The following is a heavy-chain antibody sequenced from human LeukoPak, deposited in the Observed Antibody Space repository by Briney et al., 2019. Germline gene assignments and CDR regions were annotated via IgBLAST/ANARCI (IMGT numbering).Heavy chain of an antibody. Sequence: PGGSLRLSCAASGFVFTEYYMSWVRQAPGKGPEWISSTSSTTNTINYADSVKGRFTISRDNAKNSLYLQMNSLRDEDTAVYYCARVLVGASDYWGQGTLVTVSS. J-gene: IGHJ4*02. CDR1: GFVFTEYY. V-gene: IGHV3-11*04. CDR3: ARVLVGASDY. D-gene: IGHD1-26*01. CDR2: TSSTTNTI.